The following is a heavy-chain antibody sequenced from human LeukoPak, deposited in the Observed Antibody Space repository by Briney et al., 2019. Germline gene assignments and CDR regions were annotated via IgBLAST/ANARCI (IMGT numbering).Heavy chain of an antibody. CDR2: ISAYNGDT. CDR1: GYTFTNYG. J-gene: IGHJ4*02. D-gene: IGHD2-15*01. Sequence: ASVKVSCKASGYTFTNYGINWVRQAPAQGLEWMGWISAYNGDTNYAQKLQGRVTMTTDTSTSTAYMELRSLRSDDTAVYYCARDRVAGHGRFDYWGQGTLVTVSS. V-gene: IGHV1-18*01. CDR3: ARDRVAGHGRFDY.